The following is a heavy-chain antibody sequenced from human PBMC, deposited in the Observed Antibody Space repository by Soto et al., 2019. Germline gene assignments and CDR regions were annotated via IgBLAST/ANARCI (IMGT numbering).Heavy chain of an antibody. CDR1: GGSISSGAYY. CDR3: ARDLVSLGSYFDY. D-gene: IGHD1-26*01. V-gene: IGHV4-30-4*01. Sequence: KASETLSLTCTVSGGSISSGAYYWSWIRQPPGKGLEWIGYIYYSGSTYYNPSLKSRITISVDTSKNQFSLNLSSVTAADTAVYYCARDLVSLGSYFDYWGQGTLVTVSS. CDR2: IYYSGST. J-gene: IGHJ4*02.